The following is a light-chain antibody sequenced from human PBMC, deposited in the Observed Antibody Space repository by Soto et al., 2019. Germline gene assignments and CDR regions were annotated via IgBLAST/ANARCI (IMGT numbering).Light chain of an antibody. CDR3: SSYAGSNNYV. J-gene: IGLJ1*01. CDR2: EVT. CDR1: SSDVGGNNF. V-gene: IGLV2-8*01. Sequence: QSALTQPPSPSGSPGQSVTISCTGTSSDVGGNNFVSWYQQHPGKAPKLMIYEVTKRPSGVPDRFSGSKSGNTASLNVSGLQAEDEADYYCSSYAGSNNYVFGTGTKLTVL.